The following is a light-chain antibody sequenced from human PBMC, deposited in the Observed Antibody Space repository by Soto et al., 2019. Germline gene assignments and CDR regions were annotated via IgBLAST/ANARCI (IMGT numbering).Light chain of an antibody. V-gene: IGLV2-14*01. CDR1: SSDVGGYNY. CDR3: SSYTTSSTLV. CDR2: EVS. J-gene: IGLJ3*02. Sequence: QSALTQPASVSGSPGQSITISYTGTSSDVGGYNYVSWYQQHPGKAPKLMIYEVSNRPSGVSNRFSGSKSGNTASLTISGLQAEDEADYHCSSYTTSSTLVFGGGTKLTVL.